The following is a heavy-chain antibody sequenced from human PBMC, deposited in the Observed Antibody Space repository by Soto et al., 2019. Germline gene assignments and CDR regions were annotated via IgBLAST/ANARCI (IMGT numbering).Heavy chain of an antibody. CDR3: ARGIGDGYNLDY. Sequence: QVQLVESGGGEVQPGTSLRLSCAVSGFTFRSYATHWVRQAPGGGLEWVALISYDGNNNYYADSVKGRFTISRDTFKNTLFLQMNSLRREDTAMYYCARGIGDGYNLDYWGQGTLVTVSS. CDR2: ISYDGNNN. D-gene: IGHD5-12*01. CDR1: GFTFRSYA. V-gene: IGHV3-30-3*01. J-gene: IGHJ4*02.